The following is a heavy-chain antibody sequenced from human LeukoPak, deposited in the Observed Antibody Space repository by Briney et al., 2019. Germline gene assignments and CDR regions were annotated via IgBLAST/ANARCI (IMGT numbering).Heavy chain of an antibody. CDR1: GGSISSGSYY. Sequence: PSETLSLTCTVSGGSISSGSYYWSWIRQPAGKGLEWIGRIYSSGSTNYNPSLKSRVTISVDTSKNQVSLNLSSVTAADTAVYYCARDRPAGNTGHSHDYWGQGTLVTVSS. CDR2: IYSSGST. CDR3: ARDRPAGNTGHSHDY. V-gene: IGHV4-61*02. D-gene: IGHD6-13*01. J-gene: IGHJ4*02.